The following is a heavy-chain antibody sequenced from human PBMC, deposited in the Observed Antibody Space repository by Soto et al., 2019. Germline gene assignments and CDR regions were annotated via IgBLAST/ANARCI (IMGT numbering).Heavy chain of an antibody. CDR1: GASLYSHY. Sequence: SETLSLTCTVSGASLYSHYWSWIRQPPGKGLEWIGEINDSGSTKYNPPLKSRATISVDTSKNQFSLKLSSVTAADTAVYYCARGRGIFGEVTPFDYWGQGTLVTVSS. CDR2: INDSGST. J-gene: IGHJ4*02. V-gene: IGHV4-34*01. CDR3: ARGRGIFGEVTPFDY. D-gene: IGHD3-3*01.